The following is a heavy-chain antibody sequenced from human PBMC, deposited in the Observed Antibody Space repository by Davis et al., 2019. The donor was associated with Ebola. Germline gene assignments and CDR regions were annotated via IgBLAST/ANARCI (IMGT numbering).Heavy chain of an antibody. CDR3: ARAPGYCSSTSCQGSGIYFDL. V-gene: IGHV4-39*07. CDR1: GGSISSSSYY. J-gene: IGHJ2*01. D-gene: IGHD2-2*01. CDR2: IYHSGST. Sequence: PSETLSLTCTVSGGSISSSSYYWGWIRQPPGKGLEWIGYIYHSGSTYYNPSLKSRVTISVDRSKNQFSLKLSSVTAADTAVYYCARAPGYCSSTSCQGSGIYFDLWGRGTLVTVSS.